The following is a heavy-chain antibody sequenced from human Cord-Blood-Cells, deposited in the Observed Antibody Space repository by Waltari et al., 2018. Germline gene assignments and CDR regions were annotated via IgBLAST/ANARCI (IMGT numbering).Heavy chain of an antibody. V-gene: IGHV2-26*01. CDR3: ARITSYYYGSGSYYNAPKYYYYMDV. D-gene: IGHD3-10*01. CDR2: IFSNDEK. CDR1: XXXXXXXXXX. Sequence: QVTLKESGPVLVKPTETLTLTCTXXXXXXXXXXXXXXXXXXXXXXXLEWLAHIFSNDEKSYTTSLKSRLTISKDTSKSQVVLTMTNMDPVDTATYYCARITSYYYGSGSYYNAPKYYYYMDVWGKGTTVTVSS. J-gene: IGHJ6*03.